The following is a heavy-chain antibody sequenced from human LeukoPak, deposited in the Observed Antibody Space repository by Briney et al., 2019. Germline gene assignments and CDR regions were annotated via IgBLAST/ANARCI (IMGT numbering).Heavy chain of an antibody. CDR2: IRYDGSNK. Sequence: GGSLGLSCAASGFTFSSYGMHWVRQAPGKGLEWVAFIRYDGSNKYYADSVKGRLTISRDNSKNTLYLQMKSLRAENTAVYYCAKDKRGLVTGTTGYFDYWGQGTLVTVSS. J-gene: IGHJ4*02. CDR3: AKDKRGLVTGTTGYFDY. D-gene: IGHD1-7*01. V-gene: IGHV3-30*02. CDR1: GFTFSSYG.